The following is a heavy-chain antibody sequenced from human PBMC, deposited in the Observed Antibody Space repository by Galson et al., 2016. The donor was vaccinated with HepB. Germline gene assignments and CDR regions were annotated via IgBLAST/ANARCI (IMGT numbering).Heavy chain of an antibody. V-gene: IGHV1-46*01. D-gene: IGHD4/OR15-4a*01. CDR3: ARKGLSGGDWFFDI. CDR1: GYTFTSYQ. CDR2: INPRGGDT. J-gene: IGHJ2*01. Sequence: SVKVSCKAFGYTFTSYQLHWVRQAPGQGLEWMGVINPRGGDTNYVQKFRGGVTVTSDTSTNTVYLEMSSLSSEDTAVYYCARKGLSGGDWFFDIWGRGTLVNVFS.